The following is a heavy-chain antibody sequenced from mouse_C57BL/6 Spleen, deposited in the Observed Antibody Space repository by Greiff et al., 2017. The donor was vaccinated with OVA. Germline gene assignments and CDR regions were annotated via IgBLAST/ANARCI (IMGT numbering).Heavy chain of an antibody. Sequence: QVQLQQSGAELARPGASVKLSCKASGYTFTSYGISWVKQRTGQGLEWIGVIYPRSGNTYYNEKFKGKATLTADKSSSTAYMELRSLTSEDSAVYFCARLATVVAKGAWFAYWGQGTLVTVSA. CDR1: GYTFTSYG. CDR3: ARLATVVAKGAWFAY. V-gene: IGHV1-81*01. CDR2: IYPRSGNT. J-gene: IGHJ3*01. D-gene: IGHD1-1*01.